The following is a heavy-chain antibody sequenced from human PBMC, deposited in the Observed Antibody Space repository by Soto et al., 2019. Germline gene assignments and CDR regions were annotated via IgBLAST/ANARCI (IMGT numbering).Heavy chain of an antibody. CDR1: EGAFNTYT. D-gene: IGHD1-26*01. CDR2: VIPLLGIT. Sequence: QVQLVQSGAEVKKPESSVKVSCKASEGAFNTYTIAWVRQAPGHGLEWMGRVIPLLGITDSSHKFQGRLTITADKSTSTAYMELSGLRPQDTAMYYCAVRVRSGNTSFDFDAWGQGTLVTVSS. CDR3: AVRVRSGNTSFDFDA. J-gene: IGHJ4*02. V-gene: IGHV1-69*02.